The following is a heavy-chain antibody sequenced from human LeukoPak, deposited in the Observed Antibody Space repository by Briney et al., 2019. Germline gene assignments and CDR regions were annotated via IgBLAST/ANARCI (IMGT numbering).Heavy chain of an antibody. CDR3: ARDVRRYYDSSGYSGFDP. V-gene: IGHV1-46*01. CDR2: INPSGGST. D-gene: IGHD3-22*01. Sequence: ASVKVSCKASGFTFTGYYMHWVRQAPGQGLEWMGIINPSGGSTSYAQKFQGRVTMTRDTSTSTAYMELRSMRSDDTAVYYCARDVRRYYDSSGYSGFDPWGQGTLVTVSS. CDR1: GFTFTGYY. J-gene: IGHJ5*02.